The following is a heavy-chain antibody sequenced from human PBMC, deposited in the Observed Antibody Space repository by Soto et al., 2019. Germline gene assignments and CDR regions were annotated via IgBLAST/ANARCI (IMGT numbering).Heavy chain of an antibody. CDR1: GYTFTSYQ. J-gene: IGHJ6*02. D-gene: IGHD3-3*01. Sequence: QMQLVQSGAEVKKPGASVKVSCKASGYTFTSYQMHWVRQAPGQGPEWMGIINPSGGRITYAPRCQGRVMMTRDTSTNTVYMELRSLRSEDTAVYYCARDWPPTTTGVGPSYTMDVWGQGTTVTVS. CDR3: ARDWPPTTTGVGPSYTMDV. V-gene: IGHV1-46*01. CDR2: INPSGGRI.